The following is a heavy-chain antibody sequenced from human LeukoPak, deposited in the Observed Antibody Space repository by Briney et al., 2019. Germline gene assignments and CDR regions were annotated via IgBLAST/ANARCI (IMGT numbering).Heavy chain of an antibody. CDR2: INPSGGST. J-gene: IGHJ4*02. D-gene: IGHD1-26*01. V-gene: IGHV1-46*01. CDR1: GYTFTTYY. Sequence: GASVKVSCKTSGYTFTTYYMHWVRQAPGQGLEWMGVINPSGGSTSYEQRFQGRLIMTRDTPTSTVYMELSSLRSDDTAVYYCARDRELAADERYFFNYWGQGTLVTVSS. CDR3: ARDRELAADERYFFNY.